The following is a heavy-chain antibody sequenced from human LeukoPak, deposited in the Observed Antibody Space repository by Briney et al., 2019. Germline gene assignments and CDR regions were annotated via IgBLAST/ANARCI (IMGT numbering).Heavy chain of an antibody. D-gene: IGHD2-21*01. CDR2: ISWDGGST. Sequence: GGSLRLSCAASGFTFDDYAMHWVRQAPGKGLEWVSLISWDGGSTYYADSVKGRFTISRDNSKNSLYLQTNSLRAEDTALYYCAVFGYNGGADYWGQGTLVTVSS. CDR1: GFTFDDYA. CDR3: AVFGYNGGADY. J-gene: IGHJ4*02. V-gene: IGHV3-43D*03.